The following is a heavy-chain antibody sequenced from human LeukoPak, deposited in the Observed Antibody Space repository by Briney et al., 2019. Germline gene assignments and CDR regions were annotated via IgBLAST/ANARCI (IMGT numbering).Heavy chain of an antibody. J-gene: IGHJ4*02. D-gene: IGHD3-22*01. CDR2: ISGSGGST. V-gene: IGHV3-23*01. CDR1: GFTFSSYA. Sequence: GGSLRLSCAASGFTFSSYAMSWVRQAPGKGLEWVSAISGSGGSTYYADSVKGRFPISRDNSKNTLYLQMNSLRAEDTAVYYCAKPSNYYDSSGTKVYFDYWGQGTLVTVSS. CDR3: AKPSNYYDSSGTKVYFDY.